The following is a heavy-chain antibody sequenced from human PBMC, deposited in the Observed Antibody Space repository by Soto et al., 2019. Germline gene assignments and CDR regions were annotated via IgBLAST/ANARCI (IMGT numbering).Heavy chain of an antibody. D-gene: IGHD4-17*01. J-gene: IGHJ1*01. CDR2: MKPNSGNT. CDR3: ARQNDYGDYVSYFQH. V-gene: IGHV1-8*01. Sequence: QVQLVQSGAEVKKPGASVKVSCKASGYTFTSYDINWVRQATGQGLEWMGWMKPNSGNTGYAQKFQGRVTMTWNTSISTAYMELSSLRSEDTAVYYCARQNDYGDYVSYFQHWGQGTLVTVSS. CDR1: GYTFTSYD.